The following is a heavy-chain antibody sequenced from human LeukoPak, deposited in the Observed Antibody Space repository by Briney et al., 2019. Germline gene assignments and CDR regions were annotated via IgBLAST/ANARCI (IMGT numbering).Heavy chain of an antibody. CDR3: ARHMFTGNPIIFDY. CDR2: IYYSGTT. Sequence: SETLSLTCTVSGGSISSGGYYWTWIRQHPGKGLEWIGYIYYSGTTYYNPSLKSRVIISVDTSKNQFSLKLSSVTAADTAVYYCARHMFTGNPIIFDYWGQGTLVSVSS. V-gene: IGHV4-31*03. J-gene: IGHJ4*02. D-gene: IGHD2-8*02. CDR1: GGSISSGGYY.